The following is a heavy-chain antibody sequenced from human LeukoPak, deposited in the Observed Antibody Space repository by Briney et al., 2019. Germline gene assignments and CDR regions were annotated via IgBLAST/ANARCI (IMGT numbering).Heavy chain of an antibody. CDR1: GGSISSYY. CDR3: ARKIPWYYYDSSGYSEEGGAFDI. CDR2: IYYSGST. D-gene: IGHD3-22*01. V-gene: IGHV4-59*01. J-gene: IGHJ3*02. Sequence: SETLSLTCTVSGGSISSYYWSWIRQPPGEGLEWIGYIYYSGSTNYNPSLKSRVTISVDTSKNQFSLKLSSVTAADTAVYYCARKIPWYYYDSSGYSEEGGAFDIWGQGTMVTVSS.